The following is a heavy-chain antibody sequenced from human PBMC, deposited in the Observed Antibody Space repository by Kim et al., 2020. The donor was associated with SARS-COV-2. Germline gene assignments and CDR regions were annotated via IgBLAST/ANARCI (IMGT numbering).Heavy chain of an antibody. J-gene: IGHJ3*01. CDR2: IKEDGSEK. CDR1: GFTFSSFW. CDR3: ARDSRYCGNTDCRGDAF. V-gene: IGHV3-7*01. D-gene: IGHD2-15*01. Sequence: GGSLILSCTGFGFTFSSFWMTWVRQAPGKGLEWVANIKEDGSEKYHVDSVKGRFTISRDNARNSLYLQMNSLRVEDTALYSCARDSRYCGNTDCRGDAF.